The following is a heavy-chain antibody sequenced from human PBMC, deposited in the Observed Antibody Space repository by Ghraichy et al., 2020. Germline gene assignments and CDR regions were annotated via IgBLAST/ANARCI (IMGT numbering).Heavy chain of an antibody. CDR2: IGRAGDT. CDR3: ARVGLTSGYDY. CDR1: GFTLTNYD. D-gene: IGHD5-12*01. Sequence: LSLTCAASGFTLTNYDMHWVRQVTGKGLEWVSAIGRAGDTYYPDSVKGRFTISRENAKNSLYLQMNSLRAGDTAVYYCARVGLTSGYDYWGQGTQVTVSS. J-gene: IGHJ4*02. V-gene: IGHV3-13*01.